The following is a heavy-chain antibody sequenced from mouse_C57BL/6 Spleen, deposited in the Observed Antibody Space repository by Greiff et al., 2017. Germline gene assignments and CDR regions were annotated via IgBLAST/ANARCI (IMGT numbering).Heavy chain of an antibody. D-gene: IGHD1-1*01. CDR2: IYPGSGNT. CDR1: GYTFTDYY. CDR3: ARSHYYGSSPWYFDV. Sequence: VKLQESGAELVRPGASVKLSCKASGYTFTDYYINWVKQRPGQGLEWIARIYPGSGNTYYNEKFKGKATLTAEKSSSTAYMQLSSLTSEDSAVYFCARSHYYGSSPWYFDVWGTGTTVTVSS. J-gene: IGHJ1*03. V-gene: IGHV1-76*01.